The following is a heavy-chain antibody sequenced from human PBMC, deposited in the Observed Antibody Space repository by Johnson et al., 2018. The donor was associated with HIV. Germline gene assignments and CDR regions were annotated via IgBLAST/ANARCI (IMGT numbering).Heavy chain of an antibody. J-gene: IGHJ3*02. CDR3: ARTDSAPAHDAFDI. CDR2: ISYDGSNK. CDR1: GFTFSRNA. Sequence: QVQLVESGGGVVQPWRSLRLSCAASGFTFSRNAMHWVRQAPGKGLEWVAVISYDGSNKYYADSVKGRFTISRDNSKNTLYLQMNSLRAEDTAVYYCARTDSAPAHDAFDIWGQGTMVTVSS. D-gene: IGHD4-11*01. V-gene: IGHV3-30-3*01.